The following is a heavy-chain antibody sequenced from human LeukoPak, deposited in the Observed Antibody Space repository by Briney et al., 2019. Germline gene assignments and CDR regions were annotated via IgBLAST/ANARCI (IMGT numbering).Heavy chain of an antibody. CDR1: GFTFSSYG. V-gene: IGHV3-30*18. Sequence: GRSLRLSCAASGFTFSSYGMHWVRQAPGKGLEWVAVISYDGSNKYYADSVKGRFTISRDNSKNTVYLQMNSLRGEDTAVYYCAKDTGRYLDYWGQGTLVTVSS. CDR2: ISYDGSNK. J-gene: IGHJ4*02. CDR3: AKDTGRYLDY. D-gene: IGHD1-26*01.